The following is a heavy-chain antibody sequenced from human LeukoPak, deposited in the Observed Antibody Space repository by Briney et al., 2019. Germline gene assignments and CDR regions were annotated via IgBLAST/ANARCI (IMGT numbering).Heavy chain of an antibody. J-gene: IGHJ6*03. V-gene: IGHV1-8*01. CDR2: MKPNSGNT. CDR3: ARFVERYVRTSYYYYMDV. CDR1: GYTFTNYD. Sequence: ASVKVSCKASGYTFTNYDINWVRQASGQGLEWMGYMKPNSGNTGYAQKFQGRVTMIRDTSISTAYMELSSMTSEDTAVYYCARFVERYVRTSYYYYMDVWGKGTTVTVSS. D-gene: IGHD1-1*01.